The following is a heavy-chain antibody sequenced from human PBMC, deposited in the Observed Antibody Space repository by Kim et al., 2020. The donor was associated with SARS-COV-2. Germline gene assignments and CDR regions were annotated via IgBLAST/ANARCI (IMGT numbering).Heavy chain of an antibody. D-gene: IGHD2-8*01. Sequence: GGSLRLSCSVSGLTVSNGYLSWVRQAPGKGLEWVSVIYVGGTTYYADSVRGRFIISTGSSTNTLHLQMNRLTPEDTAAYFCARESDHGNGLFKDWGQGT. CDR1: GLTVSNGY. CDR2: IYVGGTT. J-gene: IGHJ4*02. CDR3: ARESDHGNGLFKD. V-gene: IGHV3-53*05.